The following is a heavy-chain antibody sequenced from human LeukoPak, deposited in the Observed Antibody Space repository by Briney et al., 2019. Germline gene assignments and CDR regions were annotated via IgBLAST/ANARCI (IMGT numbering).Heavy chain of an antibody. Sequence: GGSLRLSCAASGFTFSSYAMSWVRQAPGKGLEWVSAISGSGGSTYYADSVKGRFTISRDNSKNTLCLQMNSLRAEDTAVYYCARNELGWVEDYWGQGTLVTVSS. J-gene: IGHJ4*02. D-gene: IGHD3-10*01. CDR1: GFTFSSYA. V-gene: IGHV3-23*01. CDR3: ARNELGWVEDY. CDR2: ISGSGGST.